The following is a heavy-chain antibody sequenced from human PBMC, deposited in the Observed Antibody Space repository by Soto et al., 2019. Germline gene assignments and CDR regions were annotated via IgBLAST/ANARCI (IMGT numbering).Heavy chain of an antibody. Sequence: QVQLVQSGAEVKKPGASVKVSCKASGYTFTSYGISWVRQAPGQGLEWMGWISAYNGNTNYAQKLQGRVTMTTDTTTSPAYIELRSLRSDDTAVYYCARGVFWSGKNYYGMDVWGQGTTVTVSS. CDR2: ISAYNGNT. CDR3: ARGVFWSGKNYYGMDV. CDR1: GYTFTSYG. V-gene: IGHV1-18*01. D-gene: IGHD3-3*01. J-gene: IGHJ6*02.